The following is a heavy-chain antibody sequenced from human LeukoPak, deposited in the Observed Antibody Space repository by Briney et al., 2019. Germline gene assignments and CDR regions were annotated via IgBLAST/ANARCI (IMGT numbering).Heavy chain of an antibody. CDR3: MRTYCSNTRCHYFDS. CDR2: IYYAGTT. Sequence: SETLSLTCAVPGASISSSNWWSWARRPPGKGLEWIGEIYYAGTTNYNPSLESRVTISVDNSRNQFSLKLTSVTAADTAVYYCMRTYCSNTRCHYFDSWGQGTLVTVSS. V-gene: IGHV4-4*02. CDR1: GASISSSNW. D-gene: IGHD2-2*01. J-gene: IGHJ4*02.